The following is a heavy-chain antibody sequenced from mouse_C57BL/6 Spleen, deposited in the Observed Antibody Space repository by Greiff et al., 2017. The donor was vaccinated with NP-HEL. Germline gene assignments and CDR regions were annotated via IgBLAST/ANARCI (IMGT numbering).Heavy chain of an antibody. CDR1: GFSLTSYA. V-gene: IGHV2-9-1*01. J-gene: IGHJ1*03. Sequence: VKLQESGPGLVAPSQSLSITCTVSGFSLTSYAISWVRQPPGKGLEWLGVIWTGGGTNYNSALKSRLSISKDNSKSQVFLKMNSLQTDDTARYYCARSYGSSYRDWYFDVWGTGTTVTVSS. D-gene: IGHD1-1*01. CDR3: ARSYGSSYRDWYFDV. CDR2: IWTGGGT.